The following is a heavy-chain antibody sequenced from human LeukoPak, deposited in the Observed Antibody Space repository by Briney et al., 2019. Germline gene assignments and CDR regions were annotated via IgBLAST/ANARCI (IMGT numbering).Heavy chain of an antibody. CDR3: AKDMSADSYGYYFDY. V-gene: IGHV3-30*18. CDR1: GFTFSSYG. Sequence: GGSLRLSCAASGFTFSSYGMHWVRQAPGKGLEWVAVISYDGSNKYYADSVKGRFTISRDNSKNTLYLQMNSLRAEDTAVYYCAKDMSADSYGYYFDYWGQGTLVTVSS. J-gene: IGHJ4*02. CDR2: ISYDGSNK. D-gene: IGHD5-18*01.